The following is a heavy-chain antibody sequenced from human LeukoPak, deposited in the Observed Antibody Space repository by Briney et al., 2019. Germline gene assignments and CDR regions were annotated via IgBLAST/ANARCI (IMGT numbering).Heavy chain of an antibody. CDR2: TYYRSKWYN. V-gene: IGHV6-1*01. D-gene: IGHD1-26*01. CDR3: ARVLDVGPTYFDY. CDR1: GVSVSSNTAA. Sequence: SQTLSLTCAISGVSVSSNTAAWNWIRQSPSRGLEWLGRTYYRSKWYNDYAVSVKSRITINPDTSKNQFSLQLNSVTPEDTVVYYCARVLDVGPTYFDYWGQGTLVTVSS. J-gene: IGHJ4*02.